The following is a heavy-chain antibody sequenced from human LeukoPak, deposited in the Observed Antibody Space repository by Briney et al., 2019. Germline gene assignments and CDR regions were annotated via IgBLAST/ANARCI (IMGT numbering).Heavy chain of an antibody. V-gene: IGHV4-39*01. J-gene: IGHJ4*02. Sequence: SETLSLTCTVSGGSIRSSYYYWGWIRQPPGKGLEWIGSIYDSGSTYYNPSLKSRVTISVDTSKNQFSLKLNSVTAADTAVYYCVSMAAAGTGLDYWGQGTLVTVSS. CDR1: GGSIRSSYYY. D-gene: IGHD6-13*01. CDR2: IYDSGST. CDR3: VSMAAAGTGLDY.